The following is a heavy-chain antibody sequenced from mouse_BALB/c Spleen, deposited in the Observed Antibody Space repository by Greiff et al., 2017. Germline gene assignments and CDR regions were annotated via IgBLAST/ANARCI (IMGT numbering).Heavy chain of an antibody. CDR2: IYPGDGDT. Sequence: VQLQQSGPELVKPGASVKISCKASGYAFSSSWMNWVKQRPGQGLEWIGRIYPGDGDTNYNGKFKGKATLTADKSSSTAYMQLSSLTSVDSAVYFCARSGGNYLPYYAMDYWGQGTSVTVSS. CDR1: GYAFSSSW. D-gene: IGHD2-1*01. V-gene: IGHV1-82*01. CDR3: ARSGGNYLPYYAMDY. J-gene: IGHJ4*01.